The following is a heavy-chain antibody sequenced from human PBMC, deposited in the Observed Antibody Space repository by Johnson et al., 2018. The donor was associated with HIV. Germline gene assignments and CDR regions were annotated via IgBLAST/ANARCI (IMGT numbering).Heavy chain of an antibody. CDR3: AREDQNWNYDHAFDI. Sequence: QVQLVESGGGVVQPGRSLRLSCAASGFTFSSYGMHWVRQAPGKGLEWVAVISYDGSNKYYADSVKGRFTISRDNSKNTLYLQMNSLRAEDTAVYYWAREDQNWNYDHAFDIWGQGTMVTVSS. CDR1: GFTFSSYG. CDR2: ISYDGSNK. D-gene: IGHD1-7*01. J-gene: IGHJ3*02. V-gene: IGHV3-30*19.